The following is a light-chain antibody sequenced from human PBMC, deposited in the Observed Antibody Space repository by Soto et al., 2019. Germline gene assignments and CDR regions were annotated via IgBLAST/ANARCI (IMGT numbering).Light chain of an antibody. CDR1: SSDVGGYNY. V-gene: IGLV2-14*01. Sequence: QLVLTQPASVSGSPGQSITISCTGTSSDVGGYNYVSWYQQHPGKAPKLMIYEVSNRPSGVSNRFSGSKSGNTASLTISGLQAEDEADYYCSSYTSSSTPLYVFGTGNKLTVL. CDR2: EVS. J-gene: IGLJ1*01. CDR3: SSYTSSSTPLYV.